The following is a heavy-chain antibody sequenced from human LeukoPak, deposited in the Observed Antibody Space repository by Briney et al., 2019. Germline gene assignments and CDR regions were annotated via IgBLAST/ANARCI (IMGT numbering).Heavy chain of an antibody. D-gene: IGHD1-7*01. CDR2: IIPIFGIT. CDR3: ARGRGRLELPPSVFDAFDM. J-gene: IGHJ3*02. V-gene: IGHV1-69*04. CDR1: GGTFSSYA. Sequence: GASVTVSCKASGGTFSSYAISWVRQAPGQGLEWMGRIIPIFGITNYAQKFQGRVTITADKSTSTAYMELSSLRSEDTAVYYCARGRGRLELPPSVFDAFDMWGQGTMVTVSS.